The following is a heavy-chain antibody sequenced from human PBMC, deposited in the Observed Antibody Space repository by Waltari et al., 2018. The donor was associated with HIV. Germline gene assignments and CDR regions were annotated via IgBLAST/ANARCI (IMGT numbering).Heavy chain of an antibody. J-gene: IGHJ4*01. CDR2: ISSTSGYI. Sequence: VQLVESGGGLVKPGESLRISCAGSGFAFGKYTLSWVRQAPGKGLEWISTISSTSGYIEYADSVKGRFTVSRDNAKKSLSLQMNSLRAEDAAVYYCARGLTIFGDVIPYYFDHWGQGSLVTVSS. V-gene: IGHV3-21*01. CDR3: ARGLTIFGDVIPYYFDH. CDR1: GFAFGKYT. D-gene: IGHD3-3*01.